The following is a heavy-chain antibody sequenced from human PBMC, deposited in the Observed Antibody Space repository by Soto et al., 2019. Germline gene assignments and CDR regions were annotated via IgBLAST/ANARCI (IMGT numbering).Heavy chain of an antibody. CDR2: ISSSRSYT. CDR1: GFTFNDYY. Sequence: QVQLVESGGGLVKPGGSLRLSYAAFGFTFNDYYMSWIRQAPGRGLEWVSYISSSRSYTNYADSVKGRFTISRDNAKNSLYLQMNSLRAEDTAVYYCARDLASYYYDSSDAFDIWGQGTMVTVSS. D-gene: IGHD3-22*01. V-gene: IGHV3-11*05. J-gene: IGHJ3*02. CDR3: ARDLASYYYDSSDAFDI.